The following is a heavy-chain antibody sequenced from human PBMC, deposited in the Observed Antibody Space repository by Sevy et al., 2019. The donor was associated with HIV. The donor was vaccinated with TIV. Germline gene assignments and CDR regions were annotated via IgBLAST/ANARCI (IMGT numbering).Heavy chain of an antibody. D-gene: IGHD3-22*01. CDR2: ISSSGSTI. J-gene: IGHJ4*02. V-gene: IGHV3-48*03. CDR1: GFTFSSYE. CDR3: ARDSVAGYYYDSR. Sequence: GGSLRLSCAASGFTFSSYEMNWVRQAPGKGLEWVSFISSSGSTIYYADSVKGRFTISRDNAKNSLYLQMNSLRAEDTAVYYCARDSVAGYYYDSRWGQGTLVTVSS.